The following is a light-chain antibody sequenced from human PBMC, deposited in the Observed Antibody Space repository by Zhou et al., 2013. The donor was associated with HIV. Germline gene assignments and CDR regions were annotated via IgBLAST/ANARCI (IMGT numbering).Light chain of an antibody. V-gene: IGKV3-11*01. CDR1: QSVKSN. Sequence: EIVLTQSPATLSLSPGQRATLSCRASQSVKSNLAWYQQKPGQTPRLLIYDASTRATGCPARFSGSGSGTDFTLTISSLETEDFAVYYCQQYNRWPPLTFGGGTQVEIK. J-gene: IGKJ4*01. CDR2: DAS. CDR3: QQYNRWPPLT.